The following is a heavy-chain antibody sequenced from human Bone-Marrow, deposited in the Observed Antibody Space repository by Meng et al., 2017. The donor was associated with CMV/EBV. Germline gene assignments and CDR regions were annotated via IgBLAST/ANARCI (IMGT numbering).Heavy chain of an antibody. J-gene: IGHJ4*02. CDR1: GGTFSSYA. CDR3: AKDPTVVITTSYY. Sequence: SVKVSCKASGGTFSSYAISWVRQAPGQGLEWMGGIIPIFGTANYAQKFQGRVTITTDESTSTAYMELSSLRSEDTAVYYCAKDPTVVITTSYYWGQGTLVPVSS. D-gene: IGHD3-22*01. CDR2: IIPIFGTA. V-gene: IGHV1-69*05.